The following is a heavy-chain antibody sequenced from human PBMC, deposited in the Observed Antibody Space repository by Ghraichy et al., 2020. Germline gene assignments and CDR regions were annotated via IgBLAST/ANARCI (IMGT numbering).Heavy chain of an antibody. CDR1: GFTFSSYW. D-gene: IGHD2-2*01. CDR2: IKQDGSEK. J-gene: IGHJ4*02. CDR3: ARGEGYCSSTSCYRGYSSGWYELVGWAYYFDY. V-gene: IGHV3-7*04. Sequence: GGSLRLSCAASGFTFSSYWMSWVRQAPGKGLEWVANIKQDGSEKYYVDSVKGRFTISRDNAKNSLYLQMNSLRAEDTAVYYCARGEGYCSSTSCYRGYSSGWYELVGWAYYFDYWGQGTLVTVSS.